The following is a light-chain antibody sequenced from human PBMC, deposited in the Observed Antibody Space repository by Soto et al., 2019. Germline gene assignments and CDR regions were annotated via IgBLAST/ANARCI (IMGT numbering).Light chain of an antibody. Sequence: EIVLTQSPGTLSLSPGERATLSCRASQSVSSSYLAWYQHKPGQAPRLLIYGVSSRATGIPDRFSGSGSGTHFTLTISRLEPEDVAVYYCHQYDTSPKTFGQGTKVEI. CDR3: HQYDTSPKT. J-gene: IGKJ1*01. V-gene: IGKV3-20*01. CDR2: GVS. CDR1: QSVSSSY.